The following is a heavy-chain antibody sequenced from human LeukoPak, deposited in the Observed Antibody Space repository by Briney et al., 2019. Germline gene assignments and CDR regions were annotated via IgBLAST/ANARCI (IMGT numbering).Heavy chain of an antibody. CDR2: ISAYNGNT. V-gene: IGHV1-18*01. CDR3: ARDLVWGDENWGPFDY. Sequence: GASVKVSCKASGYTFTSYGISWVRQAPGQGLEWMGWISAYNGNTNYAQKLQGRVTMTTDTSTSTAYMELRSLRSDDTAVYYCARDLVWGDENWGPFDYWGQGTLVTVSS. J-gene: IGHJ4*02. D-gene: IGHD3-16*01. CDR1: GYTFTSYG.